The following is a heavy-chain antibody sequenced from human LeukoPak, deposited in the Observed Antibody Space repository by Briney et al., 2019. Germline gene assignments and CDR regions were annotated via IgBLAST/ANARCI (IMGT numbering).Heavy chain of an antibody. D-gene: IGHD3-3*01. CDR3: ARQWGASVAIFGVVIDN. J-gene: IGHJ4*02. CDR1: GYSISSSNW. Sequence: SDTLSLTCAVSGYSISSSNWWGWIRQPPGKGLEWIGYIYYSGSTYYNPSLKSRVTMSVDTSKNQFSLKLSSVTAADTAVYYCARQWGASVAIFGVVIDNWGQGTLVTVSS. CDR2: IYYSGST. V-gene: IGHV4-28*01.